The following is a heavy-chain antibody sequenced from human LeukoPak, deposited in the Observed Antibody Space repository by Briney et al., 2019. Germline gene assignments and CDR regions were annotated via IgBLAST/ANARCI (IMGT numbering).Heavy chain of an antibody. D-gene: IGHD1-14*01. J-gene: IGHJ3*02. Sequence: GGSLRLSCAASGFTFSSYAMHWVRQAPGKGLEWVAVISYDGSNKYYADSVKGRFTISRDNSKNTLYLQMNSLRAEDTAVYYCARDRLYGPPGGAFDIWGQGTMVTVSS. CDR1: GFTFSSYA. CDR2: ISYDGSNK. V-gene: IGHV3-30-3*01. CDR3: ARDRLYGPPGGAFDI.